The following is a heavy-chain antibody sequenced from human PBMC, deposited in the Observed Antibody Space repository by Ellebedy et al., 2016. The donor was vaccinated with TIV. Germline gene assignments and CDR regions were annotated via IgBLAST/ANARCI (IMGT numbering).Heavy chain of an antibody. J-gene: IGHJ4*02. CDR2: IRSKAYGGTT. V-gene: IGHV3-49*03. CDR3: ARVQGYYFDS. CDR1: GFTFGDYA. Sequence: GESLKISCRSSGFTFGDYAMSWFRQAPGKGLELVAFIRSKAYGGTTEYSASVKGRFTISRDDYKSIASLQMKSLRTDDTAVYHCARVQGYYFDSWGQGILVTVST.